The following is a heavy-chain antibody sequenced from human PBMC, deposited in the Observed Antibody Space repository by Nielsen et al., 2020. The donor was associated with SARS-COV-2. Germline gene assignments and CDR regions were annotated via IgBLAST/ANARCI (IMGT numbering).Heavy chain of an antibody. D-gene: IGHD6-13*01. V-gene: IGHV3-21*04. CDR1: GFTFSSYG. CDR2: ISSSSSYI. CDR3: ASRYSSSWFSFDY. J-gene: IGHJ4*02. Sequence: GESLKISCAASGFTFSSYGMHWVRQAPGKGLEWVSSISSSSSYIYYADSVKGRFTISRDNAKNSLYLQMNSLRAEDTAVYYCASRYSSSWFSFDYWGQGTLVTVSS.